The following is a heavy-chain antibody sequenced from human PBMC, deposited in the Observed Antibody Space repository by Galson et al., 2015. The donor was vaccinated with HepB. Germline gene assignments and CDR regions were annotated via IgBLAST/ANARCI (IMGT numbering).Heavy chain of an antibody. D-gene: IGHD5-24*01. CDR2: ISAYNGNT. CDR3: ARGVSERWLQNYYFDY. Sequence: SVKVSCKASGYTFTSYGISWVRQAPGQGLEWMGWISAYNGNTNYAQKLQGRVTMTTDTSTSTAYMELRSLRSDDTAVYYCARGVSERWLQNYYFDYWGQGTLVTVSS. CDR1: GYTFTSYG. V-gene: IGHV1-18*04. J-gene: IGHJ4*02.